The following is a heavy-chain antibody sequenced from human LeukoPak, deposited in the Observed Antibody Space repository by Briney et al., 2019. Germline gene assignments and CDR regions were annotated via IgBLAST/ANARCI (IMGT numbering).Heavy chain of an antibody. CDR1: GYTFTGYY. D-gene: IGHD3-9*01. CDR2: INPNSGGT. Sequence: ASVKVSCKASGYTFTGYYMHWLRQAPGQGLEWMGRINPNSGGTNYAQKFQGRVTMTRDTSISTAYMELSKLRSDDTAVYYCARDDYDILTGYYKFFDYWGQGTLVTVSS. J-gene: IGHJ4*02. CDR3: ARDDYDILTGYYKFFDY. V-gene: IGHV1-2*06.